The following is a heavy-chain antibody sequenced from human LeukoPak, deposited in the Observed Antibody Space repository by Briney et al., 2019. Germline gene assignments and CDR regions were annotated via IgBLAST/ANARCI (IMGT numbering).Heavy chain of an antibody. CDR3: ASPYCSGGSCYANWFDP. CDR2: INHSGST. Sequence: TSETLCLTCAVYGGSFSGYYWSWIRQPPGKGLEWIGEINHSGSTNYNPSLKSRVTISVDTSKNQFSLKLSSVTAADTAVYYCASPYCSGGSCYANWFDPWGQGTLVTVSS. J-gene: IGHJ5*02. D-gene: IGHD2-15*01. CDR1: GGSFSGYY. V-gene: IGHV4-34*01.